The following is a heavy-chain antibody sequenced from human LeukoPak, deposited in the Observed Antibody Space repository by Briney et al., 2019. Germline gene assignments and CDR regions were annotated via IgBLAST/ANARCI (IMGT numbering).Heavy chain of an antibody. CDR1: GFTFNNYA. V-gene: IGHV3-23*01. CDR3: AKGSFDSSSSYNWFDP. CDR2: ISGSDGTT. D-gene: IGHD6-6*01. J-gene: IGHJ5*02. Sequence: PGGSLRLSCAASGFTFNNYAMTWVRQAPGKGLEWVSVISGSDGTTYYADSVKGRFTISRDNSKNTLYLQLNSLRAEDTAVYYCAKGSFDSSSSYNWFDPWGQGTLVTVSS.